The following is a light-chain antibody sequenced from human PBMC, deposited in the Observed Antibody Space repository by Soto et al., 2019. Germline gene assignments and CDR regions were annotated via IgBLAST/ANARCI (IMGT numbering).Light chain of an antibody. V-gene: IGLV4-60*02. J-gene: IGLJ1*01. Sequence: QLVLTQSSSASASLGSSAKLTCTLSSGHSSYIIAWHQQQPGKAPRYLMKLEGSGSYNKGSGVPDRFSGSSSGADRYLTISNLQFEDEADYYCETWDSNTRVFGTGTKLTVL. CDR1: SGHSSYI. CDR2: LEGSGSY. CDR3: ETWDSNTRV.